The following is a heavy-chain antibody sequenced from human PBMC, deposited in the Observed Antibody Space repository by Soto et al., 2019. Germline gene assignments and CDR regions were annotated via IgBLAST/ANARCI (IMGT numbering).Heavy chain of an antibody. J-gene: IGHJ4*02. CDR3: ATEPPEVLDFDY. V-gene: IGHV3-30*03. D-gene: IGHD1-1*01. Sequence: QVQLVESGGGVVQPGRSLRLSCAASGFTFSSYGMHWVRQAPRKGLEWVAVISYDGSNKYYADSVKGRFTISRDNSKNTLYLQMNSLRAEDTAVYYCATEPPEVLDFDYWGQGTLVTVSS. CDR2: ISYDGSNK. CDR1: GFTFSSYG.